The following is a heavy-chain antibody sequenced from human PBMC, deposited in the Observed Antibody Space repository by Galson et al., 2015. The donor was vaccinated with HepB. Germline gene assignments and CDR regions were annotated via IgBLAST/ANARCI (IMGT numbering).Heavy chain of an antibody. D-gene: IGHD5-24*01. V-gene: IGHV1-2*02. CDR3: ARDRRDGYNWRAFDI. Sequence: SVKVSCKASGYTFTGYYMHWVRQAPGQGLEWMGWINPNSGGTNYAQKFQGRVTMTRDTSISTAYMELSRLRSDDTAVYYCARDRRDGYNWRAFDIWGQGTMVTVSS. J-gene: IGHJ3*02. CDR2: INPNSGGT. CDR1: GYTFTGYY.